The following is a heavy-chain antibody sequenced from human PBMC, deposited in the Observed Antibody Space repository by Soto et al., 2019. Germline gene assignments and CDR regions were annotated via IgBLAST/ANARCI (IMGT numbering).Heavy chain of an antibody. D-gene: IGHD1-26*01. CDR1: GFTVSDYY. V-gene: IGHV3-53*01. Sequence: EVKLVESGGGLVQPGGSLRLSCAASGFTVSDYYMTWVRQAPGQGLEWVSLLYSGGSTIYADSVKGRVTISRDSSKNTLYRQMNSLRVEDTAVYYCARATVGASDFGFDSWGQGTLVTVSS. J-gene: IGHJ4*02. CDR3: ARATVGASDFGFDS. CDR2: LYSGGST.